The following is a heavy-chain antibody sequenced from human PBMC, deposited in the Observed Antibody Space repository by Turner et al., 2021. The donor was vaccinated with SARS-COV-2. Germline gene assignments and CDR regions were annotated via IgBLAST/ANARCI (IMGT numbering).Heavy chain of an antibody. D-gene: IGHD2-15*01. CDR3: AKHDLRFCRGAGCNVYNWFDP. Sequence: QLQLQESGPRLVKPSETLSLTCTVSGGSIVSTAFYWGWIRQTPGKGLEWIGSIYNSGSTYYNPSLKSRVTMSVDTSKNQFSLELSSVSAADTAFYYCAKHDLRFCRGAGCNVYNWFDPWGPGTLVSVSS. CDR2: IYNSGST. J-gene: IGHJ5*02. CDR1: GGSIVSTAFY. V-gene: IGHV4-39*01.